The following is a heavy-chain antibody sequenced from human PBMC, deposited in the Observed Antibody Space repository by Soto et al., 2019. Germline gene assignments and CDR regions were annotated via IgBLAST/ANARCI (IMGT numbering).Heavy chain of an antibody. CDR2: IYPGGNT. CDR3: ARLVGVAISA. D-gene: IGHD2-21*01. J-gene: IGHJ4*02. V-gene: IGHV4-30-2*01. CDR1: GGSISSGHYP. Sequence: TLSLTGAVSGGSISSGHYPWTWIRQPPGKGLEWIGYIYPGGNTYYIASLKSRVTIALDTSKSLVSLRLNSVTAADTAVYYCARLVGVAISAWGEGTLVTVPS.